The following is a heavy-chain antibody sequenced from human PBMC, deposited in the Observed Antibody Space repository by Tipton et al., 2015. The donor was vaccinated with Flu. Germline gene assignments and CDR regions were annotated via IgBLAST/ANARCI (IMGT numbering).Heavy chain of an antibody. Sequence: QLVQSGAEVKKPEASVKVSCWTSGYTFISYDINWVRQATGQGLEWMGYMKPNSGDTGYAQKFQGRVTMTRDTSRSTAYMELSSLRSEDTAVYYCVRRLEWFDSWGQGTPVTVSS. CDR3: VRRLEWFDS. CDR2: MKPNSGDT. CDR1: GYTFISYD. D-gene: IGHD4-11*01. J-gene: IGHJ5*01. V-gene: IGHV1-8*01.